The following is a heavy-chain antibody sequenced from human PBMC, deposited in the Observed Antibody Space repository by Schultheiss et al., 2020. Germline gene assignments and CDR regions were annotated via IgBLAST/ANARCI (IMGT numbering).Heavy chain of an antibody. CDR3: ARDHGGSYYYYYYMDV. CDR1: GFTFSNAW. CDR2: ISSSSSYI. D-gene: IGHD2-15*01. J-gene: IGHJ6*03. Sequence: GGSLRLSCAASGFTFSNAWLSWVRQAPGKGLEWVSYISSSSSYIYYADSVKGRFTISRDNSKNTLYLQMNSLRAEDTAVYYCARDHGGSYYYYYYMDVWGKGTT. V-gene: IGHV3-21*05.